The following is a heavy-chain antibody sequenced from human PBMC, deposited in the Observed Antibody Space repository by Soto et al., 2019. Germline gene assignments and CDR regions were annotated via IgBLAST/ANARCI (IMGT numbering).Heavy chain of an antibody. J-gene: IGHJ4*02. Sequence: EVQLVESGGGLVQPGRSLRLSCAASGFNFDDYAMHWVRQIPGKGLEWVSGISWESGSIGYADSVKGRFSISRDNAKNSLYLQMTSLIAEDTASYYCVKDRDEDLGYDLDYFNYWGQGTLVTVSS. D-gene: IGHD5-12*01. CDR2: ISWESGSI. CDR3: VKDRDEDLGYDLDYFNY. V-gene: IGHV3-9*01. CDR1: GFNFDDYA.